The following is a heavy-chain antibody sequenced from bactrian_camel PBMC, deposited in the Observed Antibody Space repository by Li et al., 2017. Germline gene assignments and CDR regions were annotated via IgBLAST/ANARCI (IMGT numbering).Heavy chain of an antibody. J-gene: IGHJ4*01. D-gene: IGHD3*01. CDR2: IDDVRHT. CDR1: GSTYGKYC. Sequence: VQLVESGGGSVQAGGSLRLSCVVTGSTYGKYCMGWFRQAPGSERERIAAIDDVRHTSYADSVKGRFTISKDNGKNTLYLEMNSLKPEDTAMYSCAAGFGWLLRDGSCPQLNYWGQGTQVTVS. V-gene: IGHV3S55*01. CDR3: AAGFGWLLRDGSCPQLNY.